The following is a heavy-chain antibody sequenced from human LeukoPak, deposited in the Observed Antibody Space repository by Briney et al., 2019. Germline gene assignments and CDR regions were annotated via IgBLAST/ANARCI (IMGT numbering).Heavy chain of an antibody. CDR3: AKEIYYDGSPTDFQH. D-gene: IGHD3-22*01. CDR2: ISGSGGSA. V-gene: IGHV3-23*01. CDR1: GFTFSNYA. Sequence: GGSLRLSCAASGFTFSNYAMSWVRQAPGKGLEWVSAISGSGGSAYYADSVKGRFTISRDNSKNTLYLQMNSLRAEDTAVYYCAKEIYYDGSPTDFQHWGQGILVTVSS. J-gene: IGHJ1*01.